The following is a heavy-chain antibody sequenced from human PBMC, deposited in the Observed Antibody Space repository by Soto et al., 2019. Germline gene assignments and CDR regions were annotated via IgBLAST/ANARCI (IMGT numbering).Heavy chain of an antibody. CDR1: GFTFSSYA. CDR2: ISGSGGST. V-gene: IGHV3-23*01. CDR3: AKDNEEWELLRVFDY. J-gene: IGHJ4*02. D-gene: IGHD1-26*01. Sequence: GGSLRLSCAASGFTFSSYAMSWVRQAPGKGLEWVSAISGSGGSTYYADSVKGRFTISRDNSKNTLYLQMNSLRAGDTAVYYCAKDNEEWELLRVFDYWGQGTLVTVSS.